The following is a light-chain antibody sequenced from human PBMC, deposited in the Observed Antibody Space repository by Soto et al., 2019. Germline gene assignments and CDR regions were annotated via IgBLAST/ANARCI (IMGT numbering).Light chain of an antibody. CDR2: AAS. CDR3: QQSYSTPIT. J-gene: IGKJ5*01. V-gene: IGKV1-39*01. CDR1: QSISWY. Sequence: DIQMTHSPSSLSASVRDRVTITSRASQSISWYLNWYQQKPGKAPNLLIYAASSLQSGVPSRFSGSGSGTDFTLTINSLHPEDFATYYCQQSYSTPITFGQGTRLEI.